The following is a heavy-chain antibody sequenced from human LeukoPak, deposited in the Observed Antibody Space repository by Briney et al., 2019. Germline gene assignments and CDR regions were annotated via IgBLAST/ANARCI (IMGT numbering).Heavy chain of an antibody. CDR2: INPNSGGT. J-gene: IGHJ3*02. CDR3: ASEAAGDIVVVVAATMELGDAFDI. V-gene: IGHV1-2*02. CDR1: GYTFTGYY. D-gene: IGHD2-15*01. Sequence: GASVKVSCKASGYTFTGYYMHWVRQAPGQGLEWMGWINPNSGGTNYAQKFQGRVTMTRDTSISTAYMELSRLRSDDTAVYYCASEAAGDIVVVVAATMELGDAFDIWGQGTMVTVSS.